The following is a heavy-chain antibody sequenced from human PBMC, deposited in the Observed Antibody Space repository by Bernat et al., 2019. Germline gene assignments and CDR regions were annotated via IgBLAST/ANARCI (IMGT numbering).Heavy chain of an antibody. J-gene: IGHJ6*02. CDR3: ARLLGGYYYYGMDV. D-gene: IGHD4-23*01. CDR2: IYYSGSS. V-gene: IGHV4-39*01. CDR1: GGSISRSSSY. Sequence: QLQLQESGPGLVKPSETLSLTCTVSGGSISRSSSYWGWIRQPPGKGLEWIGNIYYSGSSYYNPSLKSRVTISVDTSKNQFSLKLSSVTAADTAVYYCARLLGGYYYYGMDVWGQGTTVTVSS.